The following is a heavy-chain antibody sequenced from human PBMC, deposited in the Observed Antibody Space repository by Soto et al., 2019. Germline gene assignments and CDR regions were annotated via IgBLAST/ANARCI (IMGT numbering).Heavy chain of an antibody. J-gene: IGHJ4*02. Sequence: QMQLVQSGAEVKKPGASVKVSWKASGYTFTTYYIHWVRQAPGQGLEWMGIINPSGGTTSYAQEFQGRVTMTSDTSTSTVYMELSSLRSEDTAVYYCASSLQQLVLVYWGQGTLATVSS. CDR3: ASSLQQLVLVY. D-gene: IGHD6-13*01. V-gene: IGHV1-46*01. CDR2: INPSGGTT. CDR1: GYTFTTYY.